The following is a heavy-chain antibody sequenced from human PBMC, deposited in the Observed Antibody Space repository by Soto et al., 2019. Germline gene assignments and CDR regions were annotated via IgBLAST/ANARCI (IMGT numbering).Heavy chain of an antibody. J-gene: IGHJ3*02. Sequence: GVSLRLSFAASGFTFSAYWMSWFRQAPGKGLEWVANIKPDGSEKWYVDSVKGRFTISRDNAKNSLYLQMNSLRAEDTAVYYCARGDYYGISVPFSDAFDIWGQGTMVSVSS. CDR1: GFTFSAYW. V-gene: IGHV3-7*04. CDR3: ARGDYYGISVPFSDAFDI. D-gene: IGHD3-22*01. CDR2: IKPDGSEK.